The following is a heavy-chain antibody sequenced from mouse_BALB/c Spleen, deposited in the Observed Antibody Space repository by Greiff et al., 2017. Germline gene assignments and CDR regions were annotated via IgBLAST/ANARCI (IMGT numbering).Heavy chain of an antibody. CDR2: ISTYYGDA. Sequence: QVQLQQSGAELVRPGVSVKISCKGSGYTFTDYAMHWVKQSHAKSLEWIGVISTYYGDASYNQKFKGKATMTVDKSSSTAYMELARLTSEDSAIYYCAGARVFDYWGQGTTLTVSS. V-gene: IGHV1S137*01. CDR1: GYTFTDYA. J-gene: IGHJ2*01. CDR3: AGARVFDY.